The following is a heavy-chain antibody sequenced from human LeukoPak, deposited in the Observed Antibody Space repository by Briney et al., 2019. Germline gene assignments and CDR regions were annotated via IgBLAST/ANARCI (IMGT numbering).Heavy chain of an antibody. Sequence: ASVKVSCKASGYTFTSYGISWVRQAPGQGLEWMGWISAYNGNTNYAQKLQGRVTMTTDTSTSTAYMELRSLRSDDTAVYYCARLRGDLTIFGVALGYFDYWGQGTLVTVSS. CDR2: ISAYNGNT. J-gene: IGHJ4*02. CDR3: ARLRGDLTIFGVALGYFDY. D-gene: IGHD3-3*01. V-gene: IGHV1-18*01. CDR1: GYTFTSYG.